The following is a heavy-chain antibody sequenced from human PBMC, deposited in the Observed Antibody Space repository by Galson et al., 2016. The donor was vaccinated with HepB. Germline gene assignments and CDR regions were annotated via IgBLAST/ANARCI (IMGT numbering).Heavy chain of an antibody. V-gene: IGHV3-53*01. CDR2: IYKGGST. CDR1: GFTVSANY. CDR3: TLGSDASY. Sequence: SLRLSCAVSGFTVSANYMSWVRQAPGKGLEWVSGIYKGGSTYYAVSVTGRFTISRDNFDNTLQLHMSSLRAEDTAVYYCTLGSDASYWGQGTLVIVSS. D-gene: IGHD3-10*01. J-gene: IGHJ4*02.